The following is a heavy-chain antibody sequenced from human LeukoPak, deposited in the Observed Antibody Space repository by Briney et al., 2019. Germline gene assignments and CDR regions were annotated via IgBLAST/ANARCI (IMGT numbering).Heavy chain of an antibody. CDR1: GFTFSSYA. CDR3: AKDPLTYYDYVWGSYRSPPYSDY. J-gene: IGHJ4*02. CDR2: ISGSGGST. Sequence: GGSLRLSCAASGFTFSSYAMSWVRQAPGKGLEWVSAISGSGGSTYYADSVKGRFTISRDNSKNTLYLQMNSLRAEDTAVYYCAKDPLTYYDYVWGSYRSPPYSDYWGQGTLVTVSS. D-gene: IGHD3-16*02. V-gene: IGHV3-23*01.